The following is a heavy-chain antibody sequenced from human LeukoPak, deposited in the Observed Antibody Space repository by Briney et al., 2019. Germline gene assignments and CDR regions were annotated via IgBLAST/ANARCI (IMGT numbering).Heavy chain of an antibody. Sequence: PGGSLRLSCAASGFTVSSNYMSWVRQAPGKGLEWVSVIYSGGSTYYADSVKGRFTISRDIASNSLFLQMTSLRVEDTAVYYCARGWGGYSSYPPDYWGQGALVTV. D-gene: IGHD5-12*01. CDR1: GFTVSSNY. CDR2: IYSGGST. V-gene: IGHV3-53*01. J-gene: IGHJ4*02. CDR3: ARGWGGYSSYPPDY.